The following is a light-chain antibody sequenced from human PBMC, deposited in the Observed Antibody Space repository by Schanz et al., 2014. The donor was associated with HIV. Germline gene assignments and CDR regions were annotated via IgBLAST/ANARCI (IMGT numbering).Light chain of an antibody. J-gene: IGLJ2*01. Sequence: QSVLTQPASVSGSPGQSITISCTGTSSDVGGYNYVSWYQQHPGKAPKLMIYEVTKRPSGVSGRFSGSKSGNTASLTISGLQAEDEADYYCSSYAGSNNLVFGGGTKLTVL. CDR2: EVT. V-gene: IGLV2-8*01. CDR3: SSYAGSNNLV. CDR1: SSDVGGYNY.